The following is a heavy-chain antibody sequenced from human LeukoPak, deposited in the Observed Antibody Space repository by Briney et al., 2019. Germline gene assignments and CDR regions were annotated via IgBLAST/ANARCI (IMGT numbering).Heavy chain of an antibody. CDR3: ARDRPYYDILTGYPYYYYGMDV. V-gene: IGHV1-18*01. CDR1: GYTFTSYG. D-gene: IGHD3-9*01. Sequence: ASVKVSCKASGYTFTSYGISWVRQAPGQGLEWMGWISAYNGNTNYAQKLQGRVTMTTDTSTSTAYMELRSLRSDDTAVYYCARDRPYYDILTGYPYYYYGMDVWGQGTTVTVSS. J-gene: IGHJ6*02. CDR2: ISAYNGNT.